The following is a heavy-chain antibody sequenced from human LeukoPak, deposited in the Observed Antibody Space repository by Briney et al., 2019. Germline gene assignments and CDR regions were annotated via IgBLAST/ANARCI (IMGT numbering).Heavy chain of an antibody. CDR1: GFTFSSYA. CDR3: ARDSGSASWAYS. D-gene: IGHD2-15*01. Sequence: GGSLRLSCAASGFTFSSYAMSWVRQAPGKGLEWVSGISGSGGSTYYADSVKGRFTISRDIAENTLSLQMNSLRVEDTAVYYCARDSGSASWAYSWGQGTLVTVSS. J-gene: IGHJ4*02. V-gene: IGHV3-23*01. CDR2: ISGSGGST.